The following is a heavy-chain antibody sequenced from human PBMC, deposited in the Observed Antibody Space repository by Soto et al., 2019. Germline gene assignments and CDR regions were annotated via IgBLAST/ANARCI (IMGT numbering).Heavy chain of an antibody. CDR2: IYYSGST. J-gene: IGHJ3*02. V-gene: IGHV4-31*03. CDR3: AREWTMDAFDI. Sequence: SETLSLTCTVSGGSISSGGYYWSWIRQHPGKGLEWIGYIYYSGSTYYNPSLKSRVTISVDTSKNQFSLKLSSVTAADTAVYYCAREWTMDAFDIWGQGTMVTVSS. CDR1: GGSISSGGYY. D-gene: IGHD3-10*01.